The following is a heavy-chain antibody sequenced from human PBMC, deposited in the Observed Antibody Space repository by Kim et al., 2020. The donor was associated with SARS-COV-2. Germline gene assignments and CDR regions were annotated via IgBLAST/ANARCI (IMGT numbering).Heavy chain of an antibody. V-gene: IGHV4-59*08. J-gene: IGHJ4*02. D-gene: IGHD6-6*01. CDR3: ARHGPYSSSSADY. CDR2: IYYSGST. CDR1: GGSISSYY. Sequence: SETLSLTCTVSGGSISSYYWSWIRQPPGKGLEWIGYIYYSGSTNYNPSLKSRVTISVDTSKNQFSLKLSSVTAADTAVYYCARHGPYSSSSADYWGQGTLVTVSS.